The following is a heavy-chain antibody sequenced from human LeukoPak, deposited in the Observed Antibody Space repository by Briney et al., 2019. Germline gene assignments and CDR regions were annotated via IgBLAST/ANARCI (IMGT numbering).Heavy chain of an antibody. V-gene: IGHV1-8*01. CDR3: ARVNGDVDF. D-gene: IGHD4-17*01. CDR1: GYTFTSYD. J-gene: IGHJ4*02. Sequence: ASVKVSCKASGYTFTSYDINWVRQATGQGLEWMGGMNPNSGYTGYAQKFQGRVTLTSDTTLSPAYMDPNSQRYVDTTVCCCARVNGDVDFWGQGNLVTVSS. CDR2: MNPNSGYT.